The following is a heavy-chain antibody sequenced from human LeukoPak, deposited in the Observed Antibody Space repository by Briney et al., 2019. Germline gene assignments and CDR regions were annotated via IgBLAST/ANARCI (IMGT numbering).Heavy chain of an antibody. CDR3: ARGRGGYNGDYFDY. CDR1: GGAISSYY. V-gene: IGHV4-59*01. J-gene: IGHJ4*02. Sequence: KPSETLCLTCTDSGGAISSYYWSWIRQPPGKGLEWIGYIYYSGSTNYNPSLKSRVTISVDTSKNQFSLKLSSVTAADTAVYYCARGRGGYNGDYFDYWGQGTLVTVSS. CDR2: IYYSGST. D-gene: IGHD5-24*01.